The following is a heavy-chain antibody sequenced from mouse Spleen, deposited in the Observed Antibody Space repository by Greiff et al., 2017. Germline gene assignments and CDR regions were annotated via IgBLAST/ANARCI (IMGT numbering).Heavy chain of an antibody. CDR1: GYTFTSYW. CDR3: ARAGSNPYYFDY. Sequence: VQLQQPGAELVRPGTSVKLSCKASGYTFTSYWMHWVKQRPGQGLEWIGVIDPSDSYTNYNQKFKGKATLTVDTSSSTAYMQLSSLTSEDSAVYYCARAGSNPYYFDYWGQGTTLTVSS. J-gene: IGHJ2*01. CDR2: IDPSDSYT. D-gene: IGHD2-5*01. V-gene: IGHV1-59*01.